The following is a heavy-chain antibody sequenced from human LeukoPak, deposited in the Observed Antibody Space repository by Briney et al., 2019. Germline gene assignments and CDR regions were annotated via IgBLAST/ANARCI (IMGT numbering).Heavy chain of an antibody. V-gene: IGHV4-34*01. CDR2: INHSGST. Sequence: SETLSLTCAVYGGSFSGYYWSWIRQPPGKGLEWIGEINHSGSTNYNPSLKSRVTISVDTSKNQFSLKLSSVTAADTAVYYCARRRYDYGYYFDYWGQGTLVTVSS. D-gene: IGHD3-16*01. CDR3: ARRRYDYGYYFDY. J-gene: IGHJ4*02. CDR1: GGSFSGYY.